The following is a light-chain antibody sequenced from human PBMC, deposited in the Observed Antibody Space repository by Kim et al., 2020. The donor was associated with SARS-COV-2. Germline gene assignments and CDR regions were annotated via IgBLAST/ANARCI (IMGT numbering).Light chain of an antibody. CDR3: QQYGSSPYS. CDR1: QSVSSSY. J-gene: IGKJ2*03. V-gene: IGKV3-20*01. Sequence: SPGERATLSCRASQSVSSSYLGWYQQRLGQAPRLLIYDASSRATGIPDRFGGNGSGTDFTLTISRLEPEDFAVYYCQQYGSSPYSFGQGTKLEI. CDR2: DAS.